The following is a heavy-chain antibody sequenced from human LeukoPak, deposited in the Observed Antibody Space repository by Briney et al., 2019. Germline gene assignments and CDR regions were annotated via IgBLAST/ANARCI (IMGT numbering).Heavy chain of an antibody. CDR1: GGTFSSYA. CDR3: ARALLRYFDWLLYGHYGMDV. J-gene: IGHJ6*02. D-gene: IGHD3-9*01. Sequence: ASVKVSCKASGGTFSSYAISWVRQAPGQGLEWMGWISAYNGNTNYAQKLQGRVTMTTDTSTSTAYMELRSLRSDDTAVYYCARALLRYFDWLLYGHYGMDVWGQGTTVTVSS. V-gene: IGHV1-18*01. CDR2: ISAYNGNT.